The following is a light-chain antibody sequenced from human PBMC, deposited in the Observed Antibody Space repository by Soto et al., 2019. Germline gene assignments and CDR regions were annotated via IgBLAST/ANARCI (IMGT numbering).Light chain of an antibody. CDR2: DAS. V-gene: IGKV3-20*01. Sequence: EIVLTQSPGTLSLSPVERATLSCMASQSISSNYLAWYQQKPGQAPRLLVYDASSRATGIPDRFSGSGSGTDFTLIISRLEPEDFAVYFCQQYDTSSWTFGQGTKVE. CDR1: QSISSNY. CDR3: QQYDTSSWT. J-gene: IGKJ1*01.